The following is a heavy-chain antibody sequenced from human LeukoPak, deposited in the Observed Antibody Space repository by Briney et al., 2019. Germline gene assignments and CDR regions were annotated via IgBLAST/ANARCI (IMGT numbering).Heavy chain of an antibody. CDR1: GYTFTSYD. J-gene: IGHJ4*02. Sequence: ASVKVSCKASGYTFTSYDINWVRQATGQGLEWMGWMSGNSGNTGYGQKFQGRVTMTRDTSTSIAYMELSSLRSEDTAVYYCARAYGSGSPGPYYFDYWGQGILVTVSS. D-gene: IGHD3-10*01. CDR2: MSGNSGNT. V-gene: IGHV1-8*01. CDR3: ARAYGSGSPGPYYFDY.